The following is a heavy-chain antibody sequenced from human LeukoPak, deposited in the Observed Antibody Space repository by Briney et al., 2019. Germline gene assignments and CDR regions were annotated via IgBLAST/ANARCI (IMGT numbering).Heavy chain of an antibody. D-gene: IGHD5-24*01. CDR1: GGSFSGYY. V-gene: IGHV4-34*01. J-gene: IGHJ4*02. CDR2: INHSGST. CDR3: ARGGRDGYS. Sequence: LETLSLTCAVYGGSFSGYYWSWIRQPPGKGLEWIGEINHSGSTNYNPSLKSRVTISVDTSKNQFSLKLSSVTAADTAVYYCARGGRDGYSWGQGTLVTVSS.